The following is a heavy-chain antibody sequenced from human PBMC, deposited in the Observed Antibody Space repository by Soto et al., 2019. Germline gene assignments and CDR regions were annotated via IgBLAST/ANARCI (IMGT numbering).Heavy chain of an antibody. CDR3: ARTAHGYCDRPFDY. D-gene: IGHD2-15*01. V-gene: IGHV3-11*06. CDR1: GFTFSDYY. CDR2: ISSSSSYT. Sequence: GGSLRLSCAASGFTFSDYYMSWIRQSPGKGLEWVSYISSSSSYTNYADSVKGRFTISRDNAKNSLYLQMNSLRAEDTAVYYCARTAHGYCDRPFDYWGQGTLVTVSS. J-gene: IGHJ4*02.